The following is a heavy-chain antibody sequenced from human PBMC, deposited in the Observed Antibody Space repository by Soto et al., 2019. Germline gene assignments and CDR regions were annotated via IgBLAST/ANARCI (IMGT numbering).Heavy chain of an antibody. CDR1: GYTFTSYG. J-gene: IGHJ4*02. CDR3: AREAAVGLFDY. D-gene: IGHD1-26*01. Sequence: QVQLVQSGAEVKKHGASVKVSCKASGYTFTSYGISWVRQAPGQGLEWMGWISGHNGNTKYAPKLQGRITMTTDTSTSTAYMELRSLRSDDTAVYYWAREAAVGLFDYWGQGTLVTVSS. CDR2: ISGHNGNT. V-gene: IGHV1-18*01.